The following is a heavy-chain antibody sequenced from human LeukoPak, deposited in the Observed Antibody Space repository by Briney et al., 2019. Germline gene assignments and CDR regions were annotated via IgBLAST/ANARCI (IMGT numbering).Heavy chain of an antibody. D-gene: IGHD1-1*01. CDR1: GYSFTGHY. CDR2: INPNSGGA. V-gene: IGHV1-2*02. CDR3: ARCSTPHWIFDAFDI. J-gene: IGHJ3*02. Sequence: ASVKVSCKASGYSFTGHYMHWVRQAPGQGPEWMGWINPNSGGANYAQKFQGRVTMTRDTSISTAYMELSGLRSDDTAVYYCARCSTPHWIFDAFDIWGQGTMVTVSS.